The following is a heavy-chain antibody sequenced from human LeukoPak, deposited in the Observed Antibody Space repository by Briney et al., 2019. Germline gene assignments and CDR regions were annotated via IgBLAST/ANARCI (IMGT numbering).Heavy chain of an antibody. V-gene: IGHV3-53*01. CDR2: IYSSGDT. J-gene: IGHJ4*02. Sequence: GGSLRLSCAASGFTVSSNYMSWVRQAPGKGLEWVSIIYSSGDTDYADSVKGRFTISRDNSRNTLYLQMNSLRAEDTAVYYCARALRGYHYLIDYWGQGTLVTVSS. CDR1: GFTVSSNY. CDR3: ARALRGYHYLIDY. D-gene: IGHD5-18*01.